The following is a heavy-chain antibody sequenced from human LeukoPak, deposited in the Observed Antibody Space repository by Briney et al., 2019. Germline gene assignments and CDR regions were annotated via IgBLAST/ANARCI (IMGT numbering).Heavy chain of an antibody. D-gene: IGHD6-19*01. CDR2: IYHSGST. CDR1: GGSISSGGYS. V-gene: IGHV4-30-2*02. J-gene: IGHJ5*02. CDR3: ARTPYSSGWYGRMSWFDP. Sequence: PSQTLSLTCAVSGGSISSGGYSWSWIRRPPGKGLEWIGYIYHSGSTYYNPSLKSRVTISVDRSKNQFSLKLSSVTAADTAVYYCARTPYSSGWYGRMSWFDPWGQGTLVTVSS.